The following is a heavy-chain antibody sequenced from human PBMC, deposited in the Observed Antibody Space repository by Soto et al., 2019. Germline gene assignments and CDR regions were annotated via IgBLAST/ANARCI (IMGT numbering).Heavy chain of an antibody. CDR2: IVVNSGNT. D-gene: IGHD3-10*01. Sequence: QMQLVQSGPEVKKPGTSVKVSCKASGFTFTSSAMQWVRQARGQRLEWIGWIVVNSGNTNYAQKIQERVTITRDMSTSTAYMELRSLRSEDTAVYYCAADWHYGSGSYYAYYYGMDVWGQGTTVTVSS. J-gene: IGHJ6*02. CDR3: AADWHYGSGSYYAYYYGMDV. V-gene: IGHV1-58*02. CDR1: GFTFTSSA.